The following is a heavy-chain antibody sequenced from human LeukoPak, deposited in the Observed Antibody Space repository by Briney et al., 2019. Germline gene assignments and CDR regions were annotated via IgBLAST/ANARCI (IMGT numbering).Heavy chain of an antibody. J-gene: IGHJ5*02. CDR1: GYTFTSYG. D-gene: IGHD2-15*01. CDR3: ARDPRRYCSGGSCPNYRNWFDP. V-gene: IGHV1-18*01. Sequence: ASVKVSCKASGYTFTSYGISWVRQAPGQGLEWMGWISAYNGNTNYAQKLQGRVTMTTDTSTSTAYMELRSLRSDDTAVYYCARDPRRYCSGGSCPNYRNWFDPWGQGTLVTVPS. CDR2: ISAYNGNT.